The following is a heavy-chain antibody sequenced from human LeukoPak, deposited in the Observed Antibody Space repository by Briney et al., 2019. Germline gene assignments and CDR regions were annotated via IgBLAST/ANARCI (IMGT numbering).Heavy chain of an antibody. J-gene: IGHJ3*02. CDR2: INPSGGST. CDR3: AREESRGSITAFHDAFHM. CDR1: GYTFTSYY. Sequence: GASVKVSCKASGYTFTSYYMHWVRQAPGQGLEWMGIINPSGGSTSYAQKFQGRVTMTADESTSTAYMELRGLRTEDTAVYYCAREESRGSITAFHDAFHMWGQGTMVTVSS. D-gene: IGHD3-10*01. V-gene: IGHV1-46*01.